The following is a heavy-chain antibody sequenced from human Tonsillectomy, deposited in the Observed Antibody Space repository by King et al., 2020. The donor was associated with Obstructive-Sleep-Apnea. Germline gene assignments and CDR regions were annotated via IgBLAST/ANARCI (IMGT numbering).Heavy chain of an antibody. V-gene: IGHV3-21*01. CDR3: SRSYYYDSGSYPPPTWFDP. J-gene: IGHJ5*02. D-gene: IGHD3-10*01. CDR1: GFTFSSYS. Sequence: EVQLVESGGGLVKPGGSLRLSCAASGFTFSSYSMNWVRQAPGKGLEWVSSISSSSSYIYYADSVKGRFTISRDNAKNSLYLQMNSLRAEDTAVYYWSRSYYYDSGSYPPPTWFDPWGQGTLVTVSS. CDR2: ISSSSSYI.